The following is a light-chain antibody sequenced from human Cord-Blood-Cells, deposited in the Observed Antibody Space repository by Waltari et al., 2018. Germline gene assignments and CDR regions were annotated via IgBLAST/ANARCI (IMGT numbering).Light chain of an antibody. CDR3: CSYAGSSTWV. CDR2: EGS. V-gene: IGLV2-23*01. Sequence: QSALTQPASVSGSPGQSITISCTGTSRDVGSYNLVPWYHQHAGKAPKRMLYEGSKRPSGVSKRFTGSKSGNTASLTISGLQAEDEADYYCCSYAGSSTWVFGGGTKLTVL. J-gene: IGLJ3*02. CDR1: SRDVGSYNL.